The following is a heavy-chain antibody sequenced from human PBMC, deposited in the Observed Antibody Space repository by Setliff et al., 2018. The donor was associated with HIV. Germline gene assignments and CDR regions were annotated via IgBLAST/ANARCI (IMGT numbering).Heavy chain of an antibody. CDR1: GYTFTSYY. CDR2: INPNGGST. J-gene: IGHJ5*02. V-gene: IGHV1-46*01. Sequence: ASVKVSCKASGYTFTSYYVHFVRQAPGQGPEWMGIINPNGGSTNYAQKFEGRVAMTADTSTNNVHMYLSSLRSEDTAIYYCVRGGPGSSFGYDWFDPWGQGTPVTVS. CDR3: VRGGPGSSFGYDWFDP. D-gene: IGHD5-18*01.